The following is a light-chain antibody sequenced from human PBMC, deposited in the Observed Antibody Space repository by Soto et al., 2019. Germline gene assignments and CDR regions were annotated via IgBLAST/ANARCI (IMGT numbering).Light chain of an antibody. Sequence: QSALTQPASVSGSPGQSITISCTGTSSDVGSHNLVSWYQQHPGKAPKLINYEVNKRPSGVSDRFSGSKSGNTASLTIFGCQNESEADYYFRSLAGSCTDVFGTGTKLIVL. CDR2: EVN. V-gene: IGLV2-23*02. J-gene: IGLJ1*01. CDR1: SSDVGSHNL. CDR3: RSLAGSCTDV.